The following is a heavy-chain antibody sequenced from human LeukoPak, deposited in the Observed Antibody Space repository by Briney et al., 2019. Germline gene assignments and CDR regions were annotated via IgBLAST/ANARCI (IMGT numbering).Heavy chain of an antibody. D-gene: IGHD1-26*01. CDR3: ARDPLLWELPSDF. CDR2: INSDGSDT. J-gene: IGHJ4*02. V-gene: IGHV3-74*03. Sequence: PGGSLRLSCAASGFTFSTFWMHWVRQAPGKGLMWVSQINSDGSDTKYADSVKGRFTISRDNAKNTVYLQMNSLRAEDTAVYYCARDPLLWELPSDFWGQGTLVTVSS. CDR1: GFTFSTFW.